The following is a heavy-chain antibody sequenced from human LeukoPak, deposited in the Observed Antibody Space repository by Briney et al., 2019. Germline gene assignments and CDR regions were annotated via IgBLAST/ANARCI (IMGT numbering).Heavy chain of an antibody. CDR1: AGPISTYY. J-gene: IGHJ4*02. CDR3: VRGADYFDY. V-gene: IGHV4-59*01. CDR2: ISYSGGT. Sequence: SETLSLTCSVSAGPISTYYWSWIRQPPGKGLEWIGYISYSGGTKYNPSLKSRVTVSPDMSKNQFSLKLTSVTAADTARYYCVRGADYFDYWGPGNVVAVTS.